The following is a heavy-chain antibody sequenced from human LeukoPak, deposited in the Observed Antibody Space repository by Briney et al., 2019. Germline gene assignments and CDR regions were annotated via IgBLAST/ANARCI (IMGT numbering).Heavy chain of an antibody. D-gene: IGHD3-10*01. CDR3: TTGIRGD. CDR1: GLTVTNAW. Sequence: GGSLRLSCSASGLTVTNAWMNWVRQAPGEGLDWVGRIASKTDGGATDYAAPVKGRFTISRDDSKSTLNLQMNSLKTEDTAVYYCTTGIRGDWGQGTLVTVSS. V-gene: IGHV3-15*07. CDR2: IASKTDGGAT. J-gene: IGHJ4*02.